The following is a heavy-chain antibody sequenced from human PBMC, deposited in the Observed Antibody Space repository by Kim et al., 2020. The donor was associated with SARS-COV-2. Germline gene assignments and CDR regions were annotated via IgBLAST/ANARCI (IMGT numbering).Heavy chain of an antibody. D-gene: IGHD2-2*01. J-gene: IGHJ3*02. CDR2: IFHSGTI. CDR3: ARVRVVPDAYDI. CDR1: GASIDIGGYF. V-gene: IGHV4-31*03. Sequence: TLSLTCTVSGASIDIGGYFWSWIRQHPGKGLEWIGYIFHSGTIYYNPPLKSRVSMSVDTSKNLFSLKLTSVTAADTAMYYCARVRVVPDAYDIWGQG.